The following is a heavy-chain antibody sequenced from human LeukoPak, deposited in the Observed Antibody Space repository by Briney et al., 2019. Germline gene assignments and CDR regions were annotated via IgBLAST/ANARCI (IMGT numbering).Heavy chain of an antibody. V-gene: IGHV4-34*01. CDR2: INHSGST. CDR1: GESFSGYY. CDR3: ARVGAAALSYYYYMDV. D-gene: IGHD6-13*01. J-gene: IGHJ6*03. Sequence: SETLSLTCAVYGESFSGYYWSWIRQPPGKGLEWIGEINHSGSTNYNPSLKSRVTISVDTSKNQFSLQLNSVTPEDTAVYYCARVGAAALSYYYYMDVWGKGTTVTVSS.